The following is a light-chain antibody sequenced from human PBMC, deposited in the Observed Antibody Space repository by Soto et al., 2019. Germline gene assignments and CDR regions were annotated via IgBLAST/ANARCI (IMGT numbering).Light chain of an antibody. J-gene: IGKJ4*01. CDR2: DAS. CDR3: QQRSNWPPRT. Sequence: EIVLTQSPATLSLSPGERATLSCRASQSVSRYLAWYQQKPGQAPRLLIYDASNRATGIPARFSGSGSGTDFTITISSLEPEDFAVYYCQQRSNWPPRTFGGGTKVEIK. CDR1: QSVSRY. V-gene: IGKV3-11*01.